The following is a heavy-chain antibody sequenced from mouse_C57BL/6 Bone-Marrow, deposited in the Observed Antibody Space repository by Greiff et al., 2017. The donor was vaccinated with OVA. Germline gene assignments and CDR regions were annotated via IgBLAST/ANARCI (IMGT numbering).Heavy chain of an antibody. CDR1: GFTFSSYA. CDR2: ISDGGSYT. J-gene: IGHJ2*01. D-gene: IGHD4-1*01. CDR3: ARETWDDYFDY. V-gene: IGHV5-4*01. Sequence: EVQGVESGGGLVKPGGSLKLSCAASGFTFSSYAMSWVRQTPEKRLEWVATISDGGSYTYYPDNVKGRFTISRDNAKNNLYLQMSHLKSEDTAMYYCARETWDDYFDYWGQGTTLTVSS.